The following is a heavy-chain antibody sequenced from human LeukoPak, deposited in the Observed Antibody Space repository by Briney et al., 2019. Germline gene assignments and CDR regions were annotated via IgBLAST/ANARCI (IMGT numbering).Heavy chain of an antibody. J-gene: IGHJ4*02. V-gene: IGHV3-11*01. Sequence: PGGSLRLSCAASGFTFSDYYVSWIRQAPGKGLECISYISSSGSTIYDADSVKGRFTISRDNAKNSLYLQMNSLRVEDTAVYYCARARGSYSFDYWGQGTLVAVSS. CDR2: ISSSGSTI. D-gene: IGHD1-26*01. CDR3: ARARGSYSFDY. CDR1: GFTFSDYY.